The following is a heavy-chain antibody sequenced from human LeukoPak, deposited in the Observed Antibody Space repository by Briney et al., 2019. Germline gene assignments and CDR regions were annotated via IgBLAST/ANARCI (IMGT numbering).Heavy chain of an antibody. CDR3: ARLVDTVRAAFFDY. D-gene: IGHD5-18*01. J-gene: IGHJ4*02. CDR1: GFTFSSYA. V-gene: IGHV3-23*01. CDR2: ISGSGGST. Sequence: QTGGSLRLSCAASGFTFSSYAMGWVRQAPGTGLEWVSAISGSGGSTFYADSVKGRFTISRDNSKNTLYLQMNSLRVEDTAVFYFARLVDTVRAAFFDYWGQGTLSPSPQ.